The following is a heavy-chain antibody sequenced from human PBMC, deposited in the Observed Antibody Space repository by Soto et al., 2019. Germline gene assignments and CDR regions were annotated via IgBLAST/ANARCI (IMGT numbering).Heavy chain of an antibody. CDR2: ISDDGSTT. V-gene: IGHV3-74*01. CDR3: TRGPRVSSTGTGAH. CDR1: GFTFSAYC. J-gene: IGHJ4*02. Sequence: PGGSLRLSCEVSGFTFSAYCMHWVRQVPGKGLIWVSRISDDGSTTTYADSVKGRFTISRDNAKNTLYLQKNTLRAHDTGLYYWTRGPRVSSTGTGAHWGQGTLVTVSS. D-gene: IGHD1-1*01.